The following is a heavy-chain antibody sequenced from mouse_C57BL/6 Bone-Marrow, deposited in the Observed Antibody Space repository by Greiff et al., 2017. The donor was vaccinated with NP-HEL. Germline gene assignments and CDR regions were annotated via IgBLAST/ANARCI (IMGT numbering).Heavy chain of an antibody. CDR3: ARDYYGSSSWYFDV. CDR2: IFPGSGST. D-gene: IGHD1-1*01. J-gene: IGHJ1*03. V-gene: IGHV1-75*01. Sequence: VQLQQSGPELVKPGASVKISCKASGYTFTDYYINWVKQRPGQGLEWIGWIFPGSGSTYYNEKFKGKATLTVDKSSSTAYMLLSSLTSEDSAVYFCARDYYGSSSWYFDVWGTGTTVTVSS. CDR1: GYTFTDYY.